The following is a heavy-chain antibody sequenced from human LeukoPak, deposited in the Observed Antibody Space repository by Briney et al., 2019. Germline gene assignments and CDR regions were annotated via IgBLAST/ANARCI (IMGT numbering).Heavy chain of an antibody. J-gene: IGHJ4*02. CDR3: AKGSRDSRPYFFDF. CDR1: EFTFNNCA. D-gene: IGHD3-10*01. V-gene: IGHV3-23*01. CDR2: ITGSGGDT. Sequence: PGGSLRLSCAASEFTFNNCAMSWVRQAPGKGLEWVSAITGSGGDTFHADSVKGRFTISRDNSKNTLYLQMNSLRAEDMAVYYCAKGSRDSRPYFFDFWGQGTLVTVSS.